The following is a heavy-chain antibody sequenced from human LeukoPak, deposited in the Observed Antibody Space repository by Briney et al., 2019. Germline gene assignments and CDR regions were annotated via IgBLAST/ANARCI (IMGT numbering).Heavy chain of an antibody. CDR2: IIPIFGTA. CDR3: ARPYCSSTSCYRYNWFDP. D-gene: IGHD2-2*02. CDR1: GGTFSSYA. V-gene: IGHV1-69*13. Sequence: ASVKVSCKASGGTFSSYAISWVRQVPGQGLEWMGGIIPIFGTANYAQKFQGRVTITADESTSTAYMELSSLRSEDTAVYYCARPYCSSTSCYRYNWFDPWGQGTLVTVSS. J-gene: IGHJ5*02.